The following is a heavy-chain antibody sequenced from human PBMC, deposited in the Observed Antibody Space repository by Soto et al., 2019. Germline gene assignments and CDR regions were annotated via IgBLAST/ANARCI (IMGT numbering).Heavy chain of an antibody. J-gene: IGHJ6*03. CDR1: GGSISSYY. CDR3: ARALRKGEYYYHMDV. CDR2: IYYSGST. Sequence: SETLSLTCTVSGGSISSYYWSWIRQPPGKGLEWIGYIYYSGSTNYNPSLKSRVTISVDTSKNQFSLKLSSVTAADTAVYYCARALRKGEYYYHMDVWGKGTTVTVS. D-gene: IGHD3-16*01. V-gene: IGHV4-59*08.